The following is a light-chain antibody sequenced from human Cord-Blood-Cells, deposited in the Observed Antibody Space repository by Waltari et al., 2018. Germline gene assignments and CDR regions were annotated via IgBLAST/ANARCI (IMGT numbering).Light chain of an antibody. V-gene: IGKV1-27*01. CDR3: QKYNSAPWT. J-gene: IGKJ1*01. CDR1: QGISNY. CDR2: AAS. Sequence: QMTQSPSSLSASVGDRVTITCRASQGISNYLAWYQQKPGKVPKLLIYAASTLQSGVPSRFSGSGSGTDFTLTISRLQPEDVATYYCQKYNSAPWTFGQGTKVEIK.